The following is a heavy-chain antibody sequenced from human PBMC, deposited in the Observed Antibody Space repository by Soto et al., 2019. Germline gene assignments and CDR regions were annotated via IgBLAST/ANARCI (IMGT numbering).Heavy chain of an antibody. Sequence: PSETLSLTCTVSGGSISSSSYYWGWIRQPPGKGLEWIGSIYYSGSTYYNPSLKSRVTISVDTSKNQFSLKLSSVTAADTAVYYCARQARSTAMAYYYYYYYMDVWGKGTTVTVSS. CDR3: ARQARSTAMAYYYYYYYMDV. CDR1: GGSISSSSYY. V-gene: IGHV4-39*01. J-gene: IGHJ6*03. D-gene: IGHD5-18*01. CDR2: IYYSGST.